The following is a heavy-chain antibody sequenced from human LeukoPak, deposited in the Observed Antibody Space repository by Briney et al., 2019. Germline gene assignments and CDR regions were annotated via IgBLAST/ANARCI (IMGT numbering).Heavy chain of an antibody. CDR1: GYTFTGYY. Sequence: GASVKVSCKASGYTFTGYYMHWVRQAPGQGLEWMGWINPNSGGTNYAQKFQGRVTMTRDASISTAYMELSRLRSDDTAVYYCARENKDIVVVPAAIREYYYYYYMDVWGKGTTVTVSS. D-gene: IGHD2-2*02. V-gene: IGHV1-2*02. CDR2: INPNSGGT. CDR3: ARENKDIVVVPAAIREYYYYYYMDV. J-gene: IGHJ6*03.